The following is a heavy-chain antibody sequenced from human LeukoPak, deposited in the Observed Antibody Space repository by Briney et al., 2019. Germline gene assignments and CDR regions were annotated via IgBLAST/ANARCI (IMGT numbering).Heavy chain of an antibody. CDR1: GFPFRTFW. V-gene: IGHV3-7*04. CDR2: INQDGSER. J-gene: IGHJ4*02. Sequence: GGSLRLPCAVSGFPFRTFWMRCLPQAPGKGREWVANINQDGSERYYVDSVRGRFAISRDNAKNTLYLQMNRLRLEDTAMYYCTGETYYFYHWGQGALVTVSS. CDR3: TGETYYFYH.